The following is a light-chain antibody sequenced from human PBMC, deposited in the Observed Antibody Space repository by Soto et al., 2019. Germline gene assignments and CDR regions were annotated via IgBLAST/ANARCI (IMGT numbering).Light chain of an antibody. CDR3: QQYGSSPKT. J-gene: IGKJ1*01. V-gene: IGKV3-20*01. CDR2: GAS. CDR1: QSVRNNY. Sequence: EIVLSQAPGTLTLSAGENGSVSCRASQSVRNNYLAWYQQKPGQAPRLLIHGASSRATGIPDRFSCSGSGTDLTLTITRLEPEDSAVYYCQQYGSSPKTFGQGTK.